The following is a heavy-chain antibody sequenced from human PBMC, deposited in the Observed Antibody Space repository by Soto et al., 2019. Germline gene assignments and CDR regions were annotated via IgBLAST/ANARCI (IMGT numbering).Heavy chain of an antibody. J-gene: IGHJ3*02. Sequence: VVSLRISCAASGFTFSSYGMHWVRQAPGKGLEWVAVISYDGSNKYYADSVKGRFTISRDNSKNTLYLQMNSLRAEDTAVYYCAKDGYYYDSSGYNDAFDIWGQGTMVTVSS. D-gene: IGHD3-22*01. CDR1: GFTFSSYG. CDR2: ISYDGSNK. V-gene: IGHV3-30*18. CDR3: AKDGYYYDSSGYNDAFDI.